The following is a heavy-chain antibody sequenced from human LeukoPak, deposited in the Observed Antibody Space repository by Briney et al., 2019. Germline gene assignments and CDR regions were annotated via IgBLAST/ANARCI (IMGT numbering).Heavy chain of an antibody. V-gene: IGHV3-33*08. CDR3: ARCRSPAPGEDYYGMDV. CDR1: GFTFSNAW. Sequence: PGGSLRLSCAASGFTFSNAWMSWVRQAPGKGLQWVAVIWYDGSNKYYADSVKGRFTISRDNSKNTVYLQMNSLRAEDTAMYYCARCRSPAPGEDYYGMDVWGQGTTVTVSS. D-gene: IGHD3-16*02. J-gene: IGHJ6*02. CDR2: IWYDGSNK.